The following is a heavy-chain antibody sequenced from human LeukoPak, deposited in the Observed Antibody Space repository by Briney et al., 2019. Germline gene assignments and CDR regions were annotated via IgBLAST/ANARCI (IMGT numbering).Heavy chain of an antibody. D-gene: IGHD3-22*01. Sequence: GGALRLSCAASGFTFSSYWMHWVRQAPGKGLGWVSRIKSDGSTNYSDSVKGRFTISRDNAKNTLSLQMNSLRAEDTGVYYCARAPSEIGGYYPEYFRHWGQGTLITVSS. CDR2: IKSDGST. CDR1: GFTFSSYW. CDR3: ARAPSEIGGYYPEYFRH. J-gene: IGHJ1*01. V-gene: IGHV3-74*01.